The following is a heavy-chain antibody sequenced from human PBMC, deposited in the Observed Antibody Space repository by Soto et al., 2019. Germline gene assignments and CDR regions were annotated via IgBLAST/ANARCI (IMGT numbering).Heavy chain of an antibody. D-gene: IGHD6-19*01. Sequence: ASVKVSCKASGYTFTSYGISWVRQAPGQGLEWMGWISAYNGNTNYAQKLQGRVTMTTDTSTSTAYMELRSLRSDDTAVYYCARERTRIRGVAGFGIEYYYYGMDVWGQGTTVTAP. CDR1: GYTFTSYG. CDR3: ARERTRIRGVAGFGIEYYYYGMDV. CDR2: ISAYNGNT. V-gene: IGHV1-18*01. J-gene: IGHJ6*02.